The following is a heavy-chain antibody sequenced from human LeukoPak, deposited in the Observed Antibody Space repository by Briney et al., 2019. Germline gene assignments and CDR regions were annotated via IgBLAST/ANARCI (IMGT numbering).Heavy chain of an antibody. CDR3: ARDKTTRGPTYYYYYYMDV. D-gene: IGHD1-1*01. CDR1: GFTFSSYW. J-gene: IGHJ6*03. Sequence: GGSLRLSCAASGFTFSSYWMSWVRQAPGKGLEWVANIKQDGSEKYYVDSVKGRFTISRDNAKNSLYLQMNSLRAEDTAVYYCARDKTTRGPTYYYYYYMDVWGKGTTVTVSS. CDR2: IKQDGSEK. V-gene: IGHV3-7*01.